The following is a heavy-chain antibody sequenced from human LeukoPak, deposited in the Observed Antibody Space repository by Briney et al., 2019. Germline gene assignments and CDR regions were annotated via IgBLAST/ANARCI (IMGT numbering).Heavy chain of an antibody. D-gene: IGHD3-10*02. V-gene: IGHV3-7*01. J-gene: IGHJ6*04. CDR1: GFTFSSYW. CDR3: AELGITMIGGV. CDR2: IKQDGSEK. Sequence: GGSLRLSCAASGFTFSSYWMNWVRQAPGKGLEWVANIKQDGSEKNYVDSVKGRFTISRDNAKNSLYLQMNSLRAEDTAVYYCAELGITMIGGVWGKGTTVTISS.